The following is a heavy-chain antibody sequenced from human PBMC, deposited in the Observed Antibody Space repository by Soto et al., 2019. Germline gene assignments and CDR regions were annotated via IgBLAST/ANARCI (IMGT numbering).Heavy chain of an antibody. D-gene: IGHD3-10*01. J-gene: IGHJ5*02. CDR3: ARVRPGDYGSGFYNWFDP. V-gene: IGHV3-48*01. CDR2: ISSSSSTI. CDR1: GFTFSSYS. Sequence: EVQLVESGGGLVQPGGSLRLSCAASGFTFSSYSMNWVRQAPGKGLEWVSYISSSSSTIYYADSVKGRFTISRDNAKNSLYLQMNSLRAEDTAVYYCARVRPGDYGSGFYNWFDPWGQGTLVTVSS.